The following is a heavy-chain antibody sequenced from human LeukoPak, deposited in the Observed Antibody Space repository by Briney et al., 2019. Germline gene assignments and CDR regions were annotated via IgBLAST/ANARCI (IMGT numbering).Heavy chain of an antibody. D-gene: IGHD3-10*01. CDR3: ARDRIYGSGSDHFDY. V-gene: IGHV4-61*02. CDR2: IYTSGST. Sequence: PSQTLSLTCTVSGDSISSGSYYWSWIRQPAGKGLEWIGRIYTSGSTYYNPSLKSRVTISVDTSKNQFSLKLSSVTAADTAVYYCARDRIYGSGSDHFDYWGQGTLVTVSS. J-gene: IGHJ4*02. CDR1: GDSISSGSYY.